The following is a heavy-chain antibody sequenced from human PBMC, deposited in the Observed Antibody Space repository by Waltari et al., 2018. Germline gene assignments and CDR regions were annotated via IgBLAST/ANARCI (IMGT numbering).Heavy chain of an antibody. CDR2: INPNSGDT. D-gene: IGHD2-15*01. J-gene: IGHJ4*02. V-gene: IGHV1-2*02. CDR1: GYTFTGYS. CDR3: ARGRGGGSSDY. Sequence: QVQLVQSGAEVRKPGASVQVSCKASGYTFTGYSMHWMRQVPGQGLEWMGWINPNSGDTNYVQQFQGMVTMTRDTSISTAYMELRRLTVEDTDVYYCARGRGGGSSDYWGQGTLVTVSS.